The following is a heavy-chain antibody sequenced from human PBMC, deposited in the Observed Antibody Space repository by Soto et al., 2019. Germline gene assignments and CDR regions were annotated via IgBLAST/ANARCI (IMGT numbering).Heavy chain of an antibody. Sequence: QVQLVESGGGVVQPGRSLRLSCAASGFTFSSYGMHWVRQAPGKGLEWVAVIWYDGSNKYYADSVKGRFTISRDNSKNTLYLQMNSLRADDTAVYYCARGWDYGGNSGEDHWGQGTLVTVSS. CDR3: ARGWDYGGNSGEDH. CDR2: IWYDGSNK. D-gene: IGHD4-17*01. V-gene: IGHV3-33*01. CDR1: GFTFSSYG. J-gene: IGHJ4*02.